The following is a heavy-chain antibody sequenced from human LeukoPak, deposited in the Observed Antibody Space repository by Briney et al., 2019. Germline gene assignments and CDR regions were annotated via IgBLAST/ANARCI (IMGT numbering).Heavy chain of an antibody. J-gene: IGHJ4*02. CDR3: AKRSAESSGYFDY. CDR2: ITASGAST. CDR1: GLTFFKYS. Sequence: GGSLRLSCAASGLTFFKYSMTWVRQAPGKGLEWVAAITASGASTDYADSVKGRFTISRDNSKNTLFMQMNSLRAEETAIYYCAKRSAESSGYFDYWGQGTLVTVSS. D-gene: IGHD3-22*01. V-gene: IGHV3-23*01.